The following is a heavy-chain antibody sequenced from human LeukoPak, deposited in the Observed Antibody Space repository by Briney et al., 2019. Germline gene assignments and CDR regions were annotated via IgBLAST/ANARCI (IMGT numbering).Heavy chain of an antibody. CDR2: FDPEDGET. D-gene: IGHD6-19*01. Sequence: ASVKVSCKVSGYTLTELSMHWVRQAPGKGLEWMGGFDPEDGETIYAQRFQGRVTMTEDTSTDTAYMELSSLRSEDTAVYYCATVLSEQWLVFDYWGQGTLVTVSS. CDR1: GYTLTELS. V-gene: IGHV1-24*01. CDR3: ATVLSEQWLVFDY. J-gene: IGHJ4*02.